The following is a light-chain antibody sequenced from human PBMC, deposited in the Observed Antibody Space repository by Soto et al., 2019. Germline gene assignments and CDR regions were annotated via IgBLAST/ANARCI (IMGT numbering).Light chain of an antibody. J-gene: IGLJ1*01. CDR3: GTWDTSLSAYV. CDR1: RSNIGDNY. Sequence: QSALTQPPSVSAASGQKVTISCSGSRSNIGDNYVSWHQLLPGAAPKLLISDNERRPSGIPDRFSGSKSGTTATLAIAGLQTADEAEYYCGTWDTSLSAYVFAAGTKVTVL. V-gene: IGLV1-51*01. CDR2: DNE.